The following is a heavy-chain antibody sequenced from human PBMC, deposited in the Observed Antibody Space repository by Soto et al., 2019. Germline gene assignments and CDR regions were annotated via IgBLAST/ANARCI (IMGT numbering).Heavy chain of an antibody. CDR1: GYTFTSYA. V-gene: IGHV1-3*05. D-gene: IGHD6-13*01. Sequence: QVQLVQSGAEEKKPGASVKVSCKASGYTFTSYAMHLLRQAPGQRLEWIGWINAGNGNTKYSQKFQGRVTITRDASASTAYMERSSLRAEDTGVYYCSRWAAGFDYGGQGTMVTVSS. J-gene: IGHJ4*02. CDR3: SRWAAGFDY. CDR2: INAGNGNT.